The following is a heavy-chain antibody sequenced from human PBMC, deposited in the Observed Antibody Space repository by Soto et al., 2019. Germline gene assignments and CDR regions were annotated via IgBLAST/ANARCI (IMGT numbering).Heavy chain of an antibody. CDR2: ISHSGDT. D-gene: IGHD2-8*01. CDR3: VRHGILMGGNASPGGFAD. V-gene: IGHV4-38-2*01. CDR1: GYVITNGYH. Sequence: SETLSLTCAVSGYVITNGYHWGWIRQPPGKELEWIGTISHSGDTYYNPCLKSRVTISIDTAKHHLSLVLSSVTAPDTFIYYCVRHGILMGGNASPGGFADWGRGILVTVSS. J-gene: IGHJ5*02.